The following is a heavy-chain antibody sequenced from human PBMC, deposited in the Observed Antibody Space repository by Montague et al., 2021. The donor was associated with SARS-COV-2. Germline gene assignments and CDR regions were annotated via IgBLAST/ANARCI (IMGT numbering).Heavy chain of an antibody. Sequence: TLSLTCTVSGGSISSGSYYWSWIRQPAGKGLEWIRRIYTSGSTNYNPSLKSRVTISVDTSQNQFSLKLSSVTAADTAVYYCARDRVDRYSGSRTAYGMDVWGQGTTVTVSS. J-gene: IGHJ6*02. CDR1: GGSISSGSYY. D-gene: IGHD1-26*01. V-gene: IGHV4-61*02. CDR2: IYTSGST. CDR3: ARDRVDRYSGSRTAYGMDV.